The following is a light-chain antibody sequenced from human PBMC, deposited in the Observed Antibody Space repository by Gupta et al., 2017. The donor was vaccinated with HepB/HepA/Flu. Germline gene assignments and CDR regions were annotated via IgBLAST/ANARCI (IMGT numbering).Light chain of an antibody. CDR2: NNH. Sequence: QSVLTQPPSASGTTGQTVSISCYGSGSNIGSNTVNWYRRLPGTAPKLLIYNNHQRPSGLPDLFSGSKSGTSASLAVIGLQSEDDADFYYAAWDDSLIFYVFGTGTKVTVL. CDR1: GSNIGSNT. J-gene: IGLJ1*01. CDR3: AAWDDSLIFYV. V-gene: IGLV1-44*01.